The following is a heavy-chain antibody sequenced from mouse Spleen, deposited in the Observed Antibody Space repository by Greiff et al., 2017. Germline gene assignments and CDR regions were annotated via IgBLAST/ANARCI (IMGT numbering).Heavy chain of an antibody. CDR2: INPNNGGT. D-gene: IGHD3-2*02. CDR1: GYTFTDYN. CDR3: ARSHIDSSGAYAMDY. Sequence: EVQLQESGPELVKPGASVKIPCKASGYTFTDYNMDWVKQSHGKSLEWIGDINPNNGGTIYNQKFKGKATLTVDKSSSTAYMELRSLTSEDTAVYYCARSHIDSSGAYAMDYWGQGTSVTVSS. J-gene: IGHJ4*01. V-gene: IGHV1-18*01.